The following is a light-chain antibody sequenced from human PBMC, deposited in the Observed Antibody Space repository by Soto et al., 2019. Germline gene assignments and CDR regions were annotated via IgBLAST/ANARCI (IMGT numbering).Light chain of an antibody. CDR3: QQYYKLPWT. CDR1: QSVSSN. Sequence: EIVLTQSPATLSLSPGERATLSCSASQSVSSNLAWYQQKPGQAPRLLIYGASTRATGIPARFSGSGSGTEFTLTISSLQSEDFAVYCCQQYYKLPWTFGQGTKVDIK. CDR2: GAS. J-gene: IGKJ1*01. V-gene: IGKV3-15*01.